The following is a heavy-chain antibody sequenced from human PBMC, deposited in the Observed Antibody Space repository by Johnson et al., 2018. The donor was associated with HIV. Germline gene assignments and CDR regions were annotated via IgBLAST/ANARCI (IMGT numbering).Heavy chain of an antibody. J-gene: IGHJ3*02. CDR1: GFTFSSYW. V-gene: IGHV3-7*02. Sequence: VQLVESGGGLVQPGGSLRLSCAASGFTFSSYWMSWVRQAPGKGLEWVANIKQDGSEKYYVDSVKGRFTISRDNAKNSLYLQMNSLRAEDTAVYYCAKFGMAARPRAFDIWGQGTMVTVSS. CDR2: IKQDGSEK. D-gene: IGHD6-6*01. CDR3: AKFGMAARPRAFDI.